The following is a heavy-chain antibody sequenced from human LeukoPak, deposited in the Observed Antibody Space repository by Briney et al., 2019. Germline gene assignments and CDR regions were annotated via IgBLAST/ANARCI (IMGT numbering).Heavy chain of an antibody. V-gene: IGHV3-23*01. Sequence: PGGSLRLSCAASGFTFNSYAMSWVRQAPGKGLEWVSAISGSGDNTYYADFVKGRFTISRDNCKNTLYLQMSSLRAGDTAVYYCAKGMGYTSRWLIREAFDIWGQGTMVTVSS. CDR2: ISGSGDNT. D-gene: IGHD6-13*01. J-gene: IGHJ3*02. CDR3: AKGMGYTSRWLIREAFDI. CDR1: GFTFNSYA.